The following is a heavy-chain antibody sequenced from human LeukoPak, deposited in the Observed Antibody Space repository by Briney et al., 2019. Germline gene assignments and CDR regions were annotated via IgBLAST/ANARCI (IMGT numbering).Heavy chain of an antibody. D-gene: IGHD1-26*01. J-gene: IGHJ4*02. V-gene: IGHV3-30-3*01. CDR1: GFTFSSYA. Sequence: GGSLRLSCAASGFTFSSYAMHWVRQAPGKGLEWVAVISYDGSNKYYADSVKGRFTISRDNSKNTLYLQMNSLRAEDTAVYYCARVWELLIDYWGQGTLVTVSS. CDR2: ISYDGSNK. CDR3: ARVWELLIDY.